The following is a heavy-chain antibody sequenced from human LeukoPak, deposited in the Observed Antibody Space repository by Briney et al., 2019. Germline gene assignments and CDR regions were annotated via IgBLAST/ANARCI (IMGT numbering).Heavy chain of an antibody. J-gene: IGHJ4*02. Sequence: PSETLSLTCTVSGGSISSYYWSWIRQPPGKGLEWIGYIYYSGSTNYNPSLKSRVTISVDTSKNQFSLKLSSVTAADTAVYYCYLYYDSSGYYYDYWGQGTLVTVSS. CDR3: YLYYDSSGYYYDY. V-gene: IGHV4-59*08. CDR2: IYYSGST. D-gene: IGHD3-22*01. CDR1: GGSISSYY.